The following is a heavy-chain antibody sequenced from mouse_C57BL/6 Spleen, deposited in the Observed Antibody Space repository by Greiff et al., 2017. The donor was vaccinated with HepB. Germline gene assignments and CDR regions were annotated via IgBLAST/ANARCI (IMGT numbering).Heavy chain of an antibody. CDR3: ARAEGFTTVVATGFDY. CDR1: GYTFTSYW. J-gene: IGHJ2*01. D-gene: IGHD1-1*01. CDR2: IDPNSGGT. V-gene: IGHV1-72*01. Sequence: QVQLKQPGAELVKPGASVKLSCKASGYTFTSYWMHWVKQRPGRGLEWIGRIDPNSGGTKYNEKFKSKATLTVDKPSSTAYMQLSSLTSEDSAVYYCARAEGFTTVVATGFDYWGQGTTLTVSS.